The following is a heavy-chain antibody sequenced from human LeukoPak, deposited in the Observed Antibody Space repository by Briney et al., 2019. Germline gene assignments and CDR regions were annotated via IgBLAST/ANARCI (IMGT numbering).Heavy chain of an antibody. D-gene: IGHD2-2*02. CDR3: ARVGYCSSTSCYKKSWFDP. CDR2: ISYDGSNK. V-gene: IGHV3-30-3*01. CDR1: GYTFSSYA. J-gene: IGHJ5*02. Sequence: GRSLRLSCAASGYTFSSYAMHWVRQAPGKGLEWVAVISYDGSNKYYADSVKGRFTISRDNSKNTLYLQMNSLRAEDTAVYYCARVGYCSSTSCYKKSWFDPWGQGTLVTVSS.